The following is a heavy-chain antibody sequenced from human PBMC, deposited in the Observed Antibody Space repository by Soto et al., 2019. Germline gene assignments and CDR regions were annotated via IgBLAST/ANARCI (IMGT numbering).Heavy chain of an antibody. CDR2: ISGSGGST. J-gene: IGHJ4*02. Sequence: GGSLRLSCAASGFTFSSYAMSWVRQAPGKGLEWVSAISGSGGSTYYADSVKGRFTISRDNSKNTLYLQMNSLRAEDTAVYYCAKIPRPIVVKGYYYFDYWGQGTLVTVSS. V-gene: IGHV3-23*01. CDR3: AKIPRPIVVKGYYYFDY. D-gene: IGHD3-22*01. CDR1: GFTFSSYA.